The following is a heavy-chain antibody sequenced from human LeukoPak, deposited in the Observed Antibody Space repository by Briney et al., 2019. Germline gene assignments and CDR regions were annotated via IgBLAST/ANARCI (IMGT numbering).Heavy chain of an antibody. V-gene: IGHV4-39*01. CDR3: ARPINSGWYADWFDL. CDR1: GFTFRSYSMN. J-gene: IGHJ5*02. D-gene: IGHD6-19*01. CDR2: IYYSGST. Sequence: GSLRLSCAASGFTFRSYSMNWVRQAPGKGLEWIGSIYYSGSTYYNPSLKSRVTISVDTSKNQFSLKLSSVTAADTAVYYCARPINSGWYADWFDLWGQGTLVTVSS.